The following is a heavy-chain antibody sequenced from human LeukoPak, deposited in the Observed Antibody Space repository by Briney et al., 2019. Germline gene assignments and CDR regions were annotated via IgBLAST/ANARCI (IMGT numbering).Heavy chain of an antibody. CDR3: ARDVIFIRFGVIFDP. CDR2: INPNSGGT. Sequence: GSVKVSCKASGYTFTGYYMHWVRQAPGQGLEWMGWINPNSGGTNYAQKFQGWVTMTRDTSISTAYMELRSLRSDDTAVYYCARDVIFIRFGVIFDPWGQGTLVTVSS. V-gene: IGHV1-2*04. D-gene: IGHD3-10*01. J-gene: IGHJ5*02. CDR1: GYTFTGYY.